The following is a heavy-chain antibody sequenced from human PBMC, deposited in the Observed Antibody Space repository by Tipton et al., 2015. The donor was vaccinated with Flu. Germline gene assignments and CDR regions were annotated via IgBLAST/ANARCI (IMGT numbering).Heavy chain of an antibody. J-gene: IGHJ4*02. V-gene: IGHV5-51*01. CDR1: GYSFTTYW. Sequence: QLVQSGAEVKKPGESLKISCQASGYSFTTYWIGWVRQMPGKGLEWMGLIYPGDSDTKYSPSFEGQVTISADKSISTIYLQWASLKASDSAIYFCVRHVVSGRNFDSLGQGALVTVSS. CDR2: IYPGDSDT. CDR3: VRHVVSGRNFDS. D-gene: IGHD2-15*01.